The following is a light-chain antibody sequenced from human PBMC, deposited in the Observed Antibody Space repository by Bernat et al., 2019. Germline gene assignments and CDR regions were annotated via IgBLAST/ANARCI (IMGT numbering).Light chain of an antibody. J-gene: IGLJ2*01. Sequence: QSALTQPASVSGSPGQSITISCTGTSSDVGGYNYVSWYQQHPGKAPKLMIYDVSKRPSGVPDRFSGSKSGNTASLIISGLQAEDEADYYCCSYAGSYTWGFGEGTKLTVL. CDR1: SSDVGGYNY. CDR2: DVS. V-gene: IGLV2-11*01. CDR3: CSYAGSYTWG.